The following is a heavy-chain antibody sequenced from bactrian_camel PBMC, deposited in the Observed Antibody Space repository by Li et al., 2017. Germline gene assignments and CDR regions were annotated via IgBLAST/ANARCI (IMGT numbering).Heavy chain of an antibody. CDR1: GYIFSSCG. Sequence: LVESGGGSVQAGGSLKLSCAASGYIFSSCGMAWYRQTQAPGKEREGVAALDRDGATDYGDFVKGRFTISKDGAKNTIYLQMDNLLPEDTGMYYCAASMTGWCTPAAMRGLDWGQGTQVTVS. CDR2: LDRDGAT. D-gene: IGHD4*01. V-gene: IGHV3S53*01. CDR3: AASMTGWCTPAAMRGLD. J-gene: IGHJ4*01.